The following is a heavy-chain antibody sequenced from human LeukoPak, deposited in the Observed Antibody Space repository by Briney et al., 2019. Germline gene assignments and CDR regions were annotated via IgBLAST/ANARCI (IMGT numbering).Heavy chain of an antibody. J-gene: IGHJ4*02. CDR1: GYTFTIYY. CDR3: ARDGAYCGGDCYWSFDY. V-gene: IGHV1-46*01. Sequence: ASVTVSSKASGYTFTIYYMHWVRQAPGQGLEWMGIINPSGGSTSYAQKFQDRVTMTRDMSTSTVYMELSSLRSEDTAVYYCARDGAYCGGDCYWSFDYWGQGTLVTVSS. CDR2: INPSGGST. D-gene: IGHD2-21*02.